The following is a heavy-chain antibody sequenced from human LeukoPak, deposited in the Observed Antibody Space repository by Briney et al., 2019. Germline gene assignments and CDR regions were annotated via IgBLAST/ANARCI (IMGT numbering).Heavy chain of an antibody. CDR1: GGSFSGYY. Sequence: SETLSLTCAVYGGSFSGYYWSWIRQPPGEGLEWIGEINHSESTNYNPSLKSRVTISVDTSKNQFSLKLSSVTAADTAVYYCARGSQSLGYCSGGSCRAKIFDYWGQGTLVTVSS. CDR2: INHSEST. V-gene: IGHV4-34*01. J-gene: IGHJ4*02. D-gene: IGHD2-15*01. CDR3: ARGSQSLGYCSGGSCRAKIFDY.